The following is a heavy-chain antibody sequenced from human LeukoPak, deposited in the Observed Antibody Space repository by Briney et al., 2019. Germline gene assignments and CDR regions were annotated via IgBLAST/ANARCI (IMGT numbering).Heavy chain of an antibody. J-gene: IGHJ3*02. Sequence: GGSLRLSCAASGFTFSSYEMNWVRQAPGKGLEWVSYISSSGSTIYYADSVKGRFTISKDNAKNSLYLQMNSLRAEDTAVYYCARDLSSSWYLSAFDIWGQGTMVTVSS. D-gene: IGHD6-13*01. V-gene: IGHV3-48*03. CDR3: ARDLSSSWYLSAFDI. CDR1: GFTFSSYE. CDR2: ISSSGSTI.